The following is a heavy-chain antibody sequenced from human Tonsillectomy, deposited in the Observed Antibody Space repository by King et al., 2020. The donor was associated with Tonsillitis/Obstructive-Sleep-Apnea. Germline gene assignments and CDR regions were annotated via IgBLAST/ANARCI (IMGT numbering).Heavy chain of an antibody. J-gene: IGHJ4*02. CDR1: GFTFSSYA. CDR3: AKITSYSSGWYEGHFDC. D-gene: IGHD6-19*01. V-gene: IGHV3-23*04. CDR2: ISGSGGGT. Sequence: QLVQSGGGLVQPGGSLRLSCAASGFTFSSYAMSWVRQAPGKGLEWVSAISGSGGGTYSADYVRGRFTISRDNSKNTVYLQMNILRAEDTAVYYCAKITSYSSGWYEGHFDCWGQGTLVTVSS.